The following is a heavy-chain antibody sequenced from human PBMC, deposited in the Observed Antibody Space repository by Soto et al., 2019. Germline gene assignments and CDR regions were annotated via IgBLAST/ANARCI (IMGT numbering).Heavy chain of an antibody. CDR1: GGSFSGYY. Sequence: QVQLQQWGAGLLKPSETLSLTCAVYGGSFSGYYWSWIRQPPGKGLEWIGEINHSGSTNYNPSLKSRVTISVDTSNNQFSLKLSSVTAADTAVYYCARALTAMEYYYYYGMDVWGQGTTVTVSS. J-gene: IGHJ6*02. V-gene: IGHV4-34*01. CDR3: ARALTAMEYYYYYGMDV. CDR2: INHSGST. D-gene: IGHD5-18*01.